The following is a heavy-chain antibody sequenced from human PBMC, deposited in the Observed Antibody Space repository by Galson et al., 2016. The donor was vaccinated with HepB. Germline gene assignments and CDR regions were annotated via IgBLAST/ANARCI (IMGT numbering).Heavy chain of an antibody. CDR3: ARDKGSGSYWRAMDV. D-gene: IGHD1-26*01. V-gene: IGHV3-9*01. CDR1: GFTFSDYA. Sequence: SLRLSCAASGFTFSDYAMHWVRQAPGKGPEWVSGINWSSASEHYAESVKGRFTISRVNAGNFLFLQMNSLRAEDTALYYCARDKGSGSYWRAMDVWGQGPRVTVSS. J-gene: IGHJ6*02. CDR2: INWSSASE.